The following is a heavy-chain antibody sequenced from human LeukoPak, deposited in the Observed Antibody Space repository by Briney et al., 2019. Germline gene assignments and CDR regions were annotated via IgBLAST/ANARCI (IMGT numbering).Heavy chain of an antibody. V-gene: IGHV4-34*01. Sequence: PSETLSLTCAVYGGSFSGYYWSWLRQPPGKGLEWIGEINHSGSTNYNPSLKSRVTISVDTSKNQFSLKLSSVTAADTAVYYCARVKRSIAARRVYYGMDVWGQGTTVTVSS. J-gene: IGHJ6*02. CDR2: INHSGST. CDR3: ARVKRSIAARRVYYGMDV. D-gene: IGHD6-6*01. CDR1: GGSFSGYY.